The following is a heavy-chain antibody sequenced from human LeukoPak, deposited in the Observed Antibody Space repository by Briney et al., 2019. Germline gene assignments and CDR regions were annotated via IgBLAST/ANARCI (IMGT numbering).Heavy chain of an antibody. Sequence: GGSLRLSCAASGFTLSSYSMNWVRQAPGKGLEWVSSISSSSSYIYYADSVKGRFTISRDNAKNSLYLQMNSLRAEDTAVYYCARMGRGSGRLMDVWGQGTTVTVSS. J-gene: IGHJ6*02. CDR2: ISSSSSYI. D-gene: IGHD3-10*01. CDR1: GFTLSSYS. CDR3: ARMGRGSGRLMDV. V-gene: IGHV3-21*01.